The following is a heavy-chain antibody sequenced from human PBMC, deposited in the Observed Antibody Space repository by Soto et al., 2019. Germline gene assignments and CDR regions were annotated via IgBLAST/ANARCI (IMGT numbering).Heavy chain of an antibody. Sequence: SETLSLACTVSGRCISGGRYYWSLICQHPGQGVDWIGYIYDSGSTYYNPALKSRVTIPLDTSTNQFSLKLSSVTAADTSVYYCARVREVYDSSGYSYDRKTYGMDVWGQGTTVTVSS. CDR3: ARVREVYDSSGYSYDRKTYGMDV. V-gene: IGHV4-31*03. D-gene: IGHD3-22*01. J-gene: IGHJ6*02. CDR1: GRCISGGRYY. CDR2: IYDSGST.